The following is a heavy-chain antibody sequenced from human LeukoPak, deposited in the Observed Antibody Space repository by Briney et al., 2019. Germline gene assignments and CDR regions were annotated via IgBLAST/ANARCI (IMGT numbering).Heavy chain of an antibody. CDR1: GFTFSNAW. V-gene: IGHV3-23*01. Sequence: GGSLRLSCAASGFTFSNAWMSWVRQAPGRGLEWVSAISGSGGSTYYADSVKGRFTISRDNSKNTLYLQMNSLRAEDTAVYYCAKDRGYCSSTSCLDWYFDLWGRGTLVTVSS. D-gene: IGHD2-2*01. CDR2: ISGSGGST. CDR3: AKDRGYCSSTSCLDWYFDL. J-gene: IGHJ2*01.